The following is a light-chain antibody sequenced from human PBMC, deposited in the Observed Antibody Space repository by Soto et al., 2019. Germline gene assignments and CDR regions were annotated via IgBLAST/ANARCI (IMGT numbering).Light chain of an antibody. CDR2: EVS. CDR1: SSDVGGYNY. V-gene: IGLV2-14*03. CDR3: AAWDASLSGHV. Sequence: QSALTQPASVSGSPGQSITISCTGTSSDVGGYNYVSWYQQHPGKAPKLMIYEVSNRPAGVSNRFSGSKSGNTASLTISGLRSEDEADYYCAAWDASLSGHVFGAGTKVTVL. J-gene: IGLJ1*01.